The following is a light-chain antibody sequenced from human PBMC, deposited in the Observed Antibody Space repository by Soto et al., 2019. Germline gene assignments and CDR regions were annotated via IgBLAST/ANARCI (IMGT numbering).Light chain of an antibody. CDR3: QQYGNSPVT. V-gene: IGKV3-20*01. CDR1: QSVSSSY. J-gene: IGKJ3*01. CDR2: GAS. Sequence: EIVLTQSPGTLSLSPGERATLSCRASQSVSSSYLAWYQQKPGQAPRLLIYGASSRATGIPDRFSGSGSGTDFTRTISRLEPEDFAMYYCQQYGNSPVTFGPGTKVDIK.